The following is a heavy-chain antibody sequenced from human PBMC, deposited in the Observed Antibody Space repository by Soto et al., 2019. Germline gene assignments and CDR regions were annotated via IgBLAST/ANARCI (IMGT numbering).Heavy chain of an antibody. J-gene: IGHJ4*02. V-gene: IGHV4-31*03. CDR1: GGSISSGGYY. CDR3: ASYCGGDCSGY. CDR2: IYDSGTA. D-gene: IGHD2-21*02. Sequence: QVQLQESGPGLVKPSQTLSLTCTVSGGSISSGGYYWSWIRQHPGKGLEWIGHIYDSGTAYYSPSLECRVTISVDTSKNQFSLKLSSVTAADTAVYYCASYCGGDCSGYWGQGTLVTVSS.